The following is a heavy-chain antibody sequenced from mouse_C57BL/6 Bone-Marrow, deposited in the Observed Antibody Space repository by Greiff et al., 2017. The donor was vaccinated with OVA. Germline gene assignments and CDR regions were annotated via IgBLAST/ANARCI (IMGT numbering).Heavy chain of an antibody. Sequence: EVKLMESGGGLVQPGGSMKLSCAASGFTFSDAWMDWVRQSPEKGLEWVGEIRNKANNHATYYAESVKGRFTISRDDSKSCVYLHMNSLRAAATGIYYCTAKGAGPFAAWGQGPLVTVSA. V-gene: IGHV6-6*01. CDR2: IRNKANNHAT. J-gene: IGHJ3*01. CDR1: GFTFSDAW. D-gene: IGHD3-1*01. CDR3: TAKGAGPFAA.